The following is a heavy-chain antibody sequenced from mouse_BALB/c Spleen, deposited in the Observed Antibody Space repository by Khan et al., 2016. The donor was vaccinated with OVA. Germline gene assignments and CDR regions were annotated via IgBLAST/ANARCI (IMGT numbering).Heavy chain of an antibody. Sequence: VELVESGAELARPGASVNLSCKASGYTFTNYWIHWVRQRPGQGLEWIGSIFPGNDDTKYTQKFKGKATLTADKSSSTACMQIRTLASEDSAVYYCATHVHYSMDYWGQGTSVTVSS. V-gene: IGHV1-87*01. CDR3: ATHVHYSMDY. CDR1: GYTFTNYW. J-gene: IGHJ4*01. CDR2: IFPGNDDT.